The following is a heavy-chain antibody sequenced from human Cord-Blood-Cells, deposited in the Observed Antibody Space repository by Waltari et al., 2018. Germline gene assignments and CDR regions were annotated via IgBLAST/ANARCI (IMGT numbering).Heavy chain of an antibody. D-gene: IGHD6-13*01. CDR3: AREMGIARDYFDY. Sequence: EVQLVESGGGLVQRGGSLRLSCAAFGFTFRSYEMNWVRQAPGKGLEWVSYISSSGSTIYYADSVKGRFTISRDNAKNSLYLQMNSLRAEDTAVYYCAREMGIARDYFDYWGQGTLVTVSS. CDR2: ISSSGSTI. V-gene: IGHV3-48*03. CDR1: GFTFRSYE. J-gene: IGHJ4*02.